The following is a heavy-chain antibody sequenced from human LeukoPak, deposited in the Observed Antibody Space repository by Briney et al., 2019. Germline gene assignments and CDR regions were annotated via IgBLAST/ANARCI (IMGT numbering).Heavy chain of an antibody. V-gene: IGHV4-59*08. CDR2: IYYSGST. Sequence: PSETLSLTCTVSGGSISSYYWSWIRQPPGKGLEWIGYIYYSGSTNYNPSLKSRVTISVDTSKNQFSLKLSSVTAADTAVYYCARGYCSGGSCYSAGFDYWGQGTLVTVSS. D-gene: IGHD2-15*01. CDR1: GGSISSYY. CDR3: ARGYCSGGSCYSAGFDY. J-gene: IGHJ4*02.